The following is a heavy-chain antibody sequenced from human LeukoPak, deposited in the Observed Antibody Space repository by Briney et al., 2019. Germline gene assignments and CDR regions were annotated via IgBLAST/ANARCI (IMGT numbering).Heavy chain of an antibody. V-gene: IGHV3-15*01. D-gene: IGHD1-14*01. Sequence: GGSLRLSCAASGFTFSNAWMSCVRQAPGKGLEWVARIRADGTTDYAAPVKGRFTISRDDSMNTLSLQMDSLKTGDTAVYYCAADVPSPLAQIDYWGQGTPVTVSS. CDR2: IRADGTT. J-gene: IGHJ4*02. CDR1: GFTFSNAW. CDR3: AADVPSPLAQIDY.